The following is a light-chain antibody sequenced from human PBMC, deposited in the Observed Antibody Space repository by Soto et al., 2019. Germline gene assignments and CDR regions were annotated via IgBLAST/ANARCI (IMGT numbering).Light chain of an antibody. Sequence: EIVLTQSPATLSLSPGERATLSCRASQSVSGYLAWYQQKPGQAPRLLIYDAFNRAAGIPVRFSGSGSGTDLTLTISSLEPEDFAVYYCQQSSNWPLTFGGGTKVEIK. CDR3: QQSSNWPLT. CDR2: DAF. CDR1: QSVSGY. V-gene: IGKV3-11*01. J-gene: IGKJ4*01.